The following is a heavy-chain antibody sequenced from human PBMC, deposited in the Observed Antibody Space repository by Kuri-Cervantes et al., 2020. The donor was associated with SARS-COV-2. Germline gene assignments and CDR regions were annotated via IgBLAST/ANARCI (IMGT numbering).Heavy chain of an antibody. V-gene: IGHV1-46*01. D-gene: IGHD3-3*01. Sequence: ASVKVSCKASGYTFTNYFMHWVRQAPGQGLEWMGIIDPSGGSTNYAQNFQGRVTMTRDTSTSTVYMELSSLRSEDTAVYYCARGWSGYSLYYFDYWGQGTLVTVSS. CDR2: IDPSGGST. CDR3: ARGWSGYSLYYFDY. CDR1: GYTFTNYF. J-gene: IGHJ4*02.